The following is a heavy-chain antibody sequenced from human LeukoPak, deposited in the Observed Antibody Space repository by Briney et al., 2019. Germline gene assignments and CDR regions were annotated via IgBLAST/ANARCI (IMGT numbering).Heavy chain of an antibody. V-gene: IGHV3-21*01. D-gene: IGHD4-11*01. Sequence: GGSLRLSCAASGFTFSSYEMNWVRQAPGKGLEWVSSISSSSSYIYYADSVKGRFTISRDNAKNSLYLQMNSLRAEDTAVYYCARGGHSNYEYWGQGTLVTVSS. CDR1: GFTFSSYE. CDR2: ISSSSSYI. CDR3: ARGGHSNYEY. J-gene: IGHJ4*02.